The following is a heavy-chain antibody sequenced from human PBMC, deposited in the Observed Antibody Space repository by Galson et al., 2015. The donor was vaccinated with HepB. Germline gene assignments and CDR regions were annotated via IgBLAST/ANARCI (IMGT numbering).Heavy chain of an antibody. J-gene: IGHJ4*02. CDR1: GYSFTSYW. CDR2: IYPGDSDT. Sequence: QSGAEVTKPGESLKISCKGSGYSFTSYWIGWVRQMPGKGLEWMGIIYPGDSDTRYSPSFQGQVTISADKSISTAYLQWSSLKASDTAMYYCARHRPGGTGTTDYFDYWGQGTLVTVSS. CDR3: ARHRPGGTGTTDYFDY. D-gene: IGHD1-1*01. V-gene: IGHV5-51*01.